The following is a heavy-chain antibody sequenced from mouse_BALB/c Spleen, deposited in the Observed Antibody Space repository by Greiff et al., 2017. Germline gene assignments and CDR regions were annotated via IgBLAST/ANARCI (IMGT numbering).Heavy chain of an antibody. D-gene: IGHD2-3*01. CDR2: ISSGGST. V-gene: IGHV5-6-5*01. CDR1: GFTFSSYA. CDR3: ARDGYYPFAY. Sequence: DVKLVESGGGLVKPGGSLKLSCAASGFTFSSYAMSWVRQTPEKRLEWVASISSGGSTYYPDSVKGRFTISRDNARNILYLQMSSLRSEDTAMYYCARDGYYPFAYWGQGTLVTVSA. J-gene: IGHJ3*01.